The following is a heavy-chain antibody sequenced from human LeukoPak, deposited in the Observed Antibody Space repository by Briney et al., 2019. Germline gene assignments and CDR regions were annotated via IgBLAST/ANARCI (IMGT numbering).Heavy chain of an antibody. CDR2: INPSGGST. CDR1: GYTFTSYY. CDR3: ARRRHHTFGGVIVDY. V-gene: IGHV1-46*01. D-gene: IGHD3-16*02. J-gene: IGHJ4*02. Sequence: ASVKVSCKASGYTFTSYYMHWVRQAPGQGLEWMGIINPSGGSTSYAQKFQGRVTMTRDTSTSTVYMELSSLRSEDTAVYYCARRRHHTFGGVIVDYWGQGTLVTVSS.